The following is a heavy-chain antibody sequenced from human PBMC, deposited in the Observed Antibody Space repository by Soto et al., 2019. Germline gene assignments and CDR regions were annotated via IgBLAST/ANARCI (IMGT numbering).Heavy chain of an antibody. D-gene: IGHD2-21*02. CDR1: GFSISGTSYY. Sequence: SETLSLTCYVSGFSISGTSYYWAWIRQSPGKGLEWIGSIYSDGATFYNLSLKSRLTSSVDTSENRFSLRLSSVTAADTAVYFCARESRERSTLLSDYYYYGMDVWGRGTTVTVSS. J-gene: IGHJ6*02. CDR3: ARESRERSTLLSDYYYYGMDV. V-gene: IGHV4-39*02. CDR2: IYSDGAT.